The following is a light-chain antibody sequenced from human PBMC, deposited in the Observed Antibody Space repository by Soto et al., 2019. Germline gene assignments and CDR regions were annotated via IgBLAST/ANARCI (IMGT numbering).Light chain of an antibody. CDR2: GNS. CDR3: QSYDSSLSGPVV. V-gene: IGLV1-40*01. Sequence: QTVVTQPPSVSGAPGQRVTISCTGSSSNLGAGYDVHWYQHFPGTAPKLLIYGNSNRPSGVPDRFSGSKSGTSASLAITGLQAEDEADYYCQSYDSSLSGPVVFGGGTKLTVL. J-gene: IGLJ2*01. CDR1: SSNLGAGYD.